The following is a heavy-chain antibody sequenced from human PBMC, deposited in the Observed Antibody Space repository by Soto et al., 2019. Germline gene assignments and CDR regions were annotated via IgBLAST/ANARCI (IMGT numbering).Heavy chain of an antibody. D-gene: IGHD6-13*01. CDR2: RVSVFPSV. Sequence: QVQLVQSGAEVKRPGSSLKVSCKASGGAFNTYAIYWVRQAPGQGVEWLGTRVSVFPSVYYAPRFQGRLTITADGSTDTVYMMLTSLNSEDTAVYYCAREMPSTAAAYVYYGLNVWGQGTSVTVSS. V-gene: IGHV1-69*18. CDR3: AREMPSTAAAYVYYGLNV. J-gene: IGHJ6*02. CDR1: GGAFNTYA.